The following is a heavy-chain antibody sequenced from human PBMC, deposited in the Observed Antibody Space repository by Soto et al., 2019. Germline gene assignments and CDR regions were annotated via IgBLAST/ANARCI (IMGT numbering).Heavy chain of an antibody. V-gene: IGHV4-34*01. J-gene: IGHJ5*02. Sequence: SETLSLTCAVYGGSFSGYYWSWIRQPPGKGLEWIGEINHSGSTNYNPSLKSRVMMSVDTSKKQFSLKLRSVTAADTAVYYCVRDGTKTLRDWFDPWGQGISVTVSS. CDR3: VRDGTKTLRDWFDP. CDR1: GGSFSGYY. CDR2: INHSGST. D-gene: IGHD1-1*01.